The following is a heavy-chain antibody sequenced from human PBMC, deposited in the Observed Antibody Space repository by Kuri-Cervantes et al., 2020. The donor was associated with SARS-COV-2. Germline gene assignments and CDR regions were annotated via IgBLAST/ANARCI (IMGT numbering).Heavy chain of an antibody. Sequence: ASVKVSCKASGYTFTSYAMHWVRQAPGQRLEWMGWINAGNGNTKYSQKFQGRVTITRDTSASTAYMELSSLRSKDTAVYYCARERILPRRAFGYEFDYWGQGTLVTVSS. CDR1: GYTFTSYA. J-gene: IGHJ4*02. V-gene: IGHV1-3*01. CDR3: ARERILPRRAFGYEFDY. D-gene: IGHD5-12*01. CDR2: INAGNGNT.